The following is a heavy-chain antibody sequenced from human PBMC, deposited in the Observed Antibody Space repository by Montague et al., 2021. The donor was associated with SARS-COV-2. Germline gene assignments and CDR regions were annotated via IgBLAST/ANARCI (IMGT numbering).Heavy chain of an antibody. CDR2: IYYDGST. D-gene: IGHD1-26*01. Sequence: SKTLSLTCTVSGGSIRSYYWSWIRQIPGKGLEWIGYIYYDGSTNYNPSLKSRVTMSVDSSKNQFSLRLSSVTAADTAVYYCARYGSYFEHWGQGTLVTVSS. CDR1: GGSIRSYY. V-gene: IGHV4-59*03. J-gene: IGHJ4*02. CDR3: ARYGSYFEH.